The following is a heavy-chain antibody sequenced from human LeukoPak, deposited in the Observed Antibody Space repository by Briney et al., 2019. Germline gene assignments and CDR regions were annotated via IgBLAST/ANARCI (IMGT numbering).Heavy chain of an antibody. V-gene: IGHV1-8*01. J-gene: IGHJ4*02. Sequence: ASVKVSCKASGYTFTSYDINWVRQATGQGLEWMGWMNPNSGSTVYAQKFQGRVTMTRNTSISTAYMELSSLRSEDTAVYYCARATKNPNYYGSGLGYRPLGYWVQGTLVTVPS. CDR3: ARATKNPNYYGSGLGYRPLGY. D-gene: IGHD3-10*01. CDR1: GYTFTSYD. CDR2: MNPNSGST.